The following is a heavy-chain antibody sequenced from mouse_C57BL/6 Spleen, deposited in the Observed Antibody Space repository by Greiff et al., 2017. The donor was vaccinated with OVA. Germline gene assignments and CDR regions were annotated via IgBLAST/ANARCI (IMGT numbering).Heavy chain of an antibody. CDR1: GFNIKAYY. Sequence: VQLQQSGAELVKPGASVKLSCTASGFNIKAYYMNWVKQRTEQGLEWIGRIDPEDGETQYAPKFQGKATITADTSSNTAYLQLSSLTSEDTAVYYCARDYDGSFAYWGQGTLVTVSA. V-gene: IGHV14-2*01. D-gene: IGHD2-4*01. CDR2: IDPEDGET. J-gene: IGHJ3*01. CDR3: ARDYDGSFAY.